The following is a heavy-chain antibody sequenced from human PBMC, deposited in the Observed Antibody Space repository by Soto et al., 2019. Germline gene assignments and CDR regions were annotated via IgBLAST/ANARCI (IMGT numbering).Heavy chain of an antibody. CDR1: GFTFSSYG. V-gene: IGHV3-33*08. CDR3: AIGQGTRYSSPVDAFDI. Sequence: GGSLRLSCAASGFTFSSYGMHWVRQAPGKGLEWVAVIWYDGSNKYYADSVKGRFTISRDNSKHTLYLQMNSLRAEDTAVYDCAIGQGTRYSSPVDAFDIWGQGTMVTVSS. D-gene: IGHD6-13*01. CDR2: IWYDGSNK. J-gene: IGHJ3*02.